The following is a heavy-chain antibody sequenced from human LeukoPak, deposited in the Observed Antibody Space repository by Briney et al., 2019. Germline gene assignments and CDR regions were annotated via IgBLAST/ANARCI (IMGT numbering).Heavy chain of an antibody. J-gene: IGHJ5*02. CDR3: ARGRRITIFAVVIDRRNWFDP. CDR2: INHSGST. V-gene: IGHV4-34*01. Sequence: SETLSLTCAVYGGSFSGYYWSWIRQPPGKGLEWIGEINHSGSTNYNPSLKSRVTISVDTSKNQFSLKLSSVTAADTAVYYCARGRRITIFAVVIDRRNWFDPWGQGTLVTVSS. D-gene: IGHD3-3*01. CDR1: GGSFSGYY.